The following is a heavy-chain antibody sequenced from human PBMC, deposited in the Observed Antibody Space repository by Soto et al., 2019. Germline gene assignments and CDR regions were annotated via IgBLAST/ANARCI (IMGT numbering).Heavy chain of an antibody. CDR3: ARDKDDFWSGYYKGFDY. J-gene: IGHJ4*02. CDR2: INPSGGST. D-gene: IGHD3-3*01. V-gene: IGHV1-46*01. Sequence: ASVKVSCKASGYTFTSYYMHWVRQAPGQGLEWMGIINPSGGSTSYAQKFQGRVTMTRDTSTSTVYMELSSLRSEDTAVYYCARDKDDFWSGYYKGFDYWGQGTLVTVSS. CDR1: GYTFTSYY.